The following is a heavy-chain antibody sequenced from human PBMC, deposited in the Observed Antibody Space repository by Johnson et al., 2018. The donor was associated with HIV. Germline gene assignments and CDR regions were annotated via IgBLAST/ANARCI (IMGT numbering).Heavy chain of an antibody. D-gene: IGHD6-13*01. Sequence: VQLVESGGGVVQPGGSLRLSCSVSGFTVNTNFMSWVRQGTGKGLEWVSIIYSCGSTYYAESVKGRFTISRDNSKNTLYLQMNNLRVEDTAVYYCARDGESQQLPLGDAFDIWGQGTMVTVSS. V-gene: IGHV3-66*01. CDR1: GFTVNTNF. CDR2: IYSCGST. J-gene: IGHJ3*02. CDR3: ARDGESQQLPLGDAFDI.